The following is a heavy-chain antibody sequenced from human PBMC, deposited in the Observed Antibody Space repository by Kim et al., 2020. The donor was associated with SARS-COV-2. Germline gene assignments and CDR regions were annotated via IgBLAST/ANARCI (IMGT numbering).Heavy chain of an antibody. D-gene: IGHD3-16*01. CDR3: ARAASGDGRLGELRWATGWFDP. CDR1: GGSISSSNW. Sequence: SETLSLTCAVSGGSISSSNWWSWVRQPPGKGLEWIGEIYHSGSTNYNPSLKSRVTISVDKSKNQFSLKLSSVTAADTAVYYCARAASGDGRLGELRWATGWFDPWGQGTLVTVSS. CDR2: IYHSGST. J-gene: IGHJ5*02. V-gene: IGHV4-4*02.